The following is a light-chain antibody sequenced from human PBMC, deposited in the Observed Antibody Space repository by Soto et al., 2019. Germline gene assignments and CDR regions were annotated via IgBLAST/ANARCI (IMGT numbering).Light chain of an antibody. V-gene: IGLV1-40*01. CDR1: SSNIGANYD. CDR3: PSYYSNLSVV. Sequence: QSVLTQPPSVSGAPGQRVTISCTGRSSNIGANYDVHWYQHLPGTAPKLLIYGNNNRPSGVPDRFSGSRSGTSAALAITGREAADESDFYCPSYYSNLSVVFGGGTKLTVL. J-gene: IGLJ2*01. CDR2: GNN.